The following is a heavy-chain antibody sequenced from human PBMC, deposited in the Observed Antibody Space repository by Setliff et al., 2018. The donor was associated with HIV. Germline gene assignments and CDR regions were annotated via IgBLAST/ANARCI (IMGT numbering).Heavy chain of an antibody. CDR2: IYYSGST. D-gene: IGHD2-15*01. CDR3: ARVATVVTHLYYYYYYMDV. CDR1: GGSISSGGYY. Sequence: KASETLSLTCIVSGGSISSGGYYWSWIRQHPGKGLEWIGYIYYSGSTYYNPSLKSRVTISVDTSKNQFSVKLSSVTAADTAVYYCARVATVVTHLYYYYYYMDVWGKGTTVTVSS. V-gene: IGHV4-31*03. J-gene: IGHJ6*03.